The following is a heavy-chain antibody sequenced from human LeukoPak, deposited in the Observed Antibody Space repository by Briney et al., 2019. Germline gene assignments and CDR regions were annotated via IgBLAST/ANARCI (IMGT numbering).Heavy chain of an antibody. CDR1: GGTFSSYA. J-gene: IGHJ4*02. CDR2: IIPILGIA. Sequence: HGASVKASCKASGGTFSSYAISWVRQAPGQGLEWMGRIIPILGIANYAQKFQGRVTITADKSTSTAYMELSSLRSEDTAVYYCARGGYYDSSGWFGIDYWGQGTLVTVSS. D-gene: IGHD3-22*01. CDR3: ARGGYYDSSGWFGIDY. V-gene: IGHV1-69*04.